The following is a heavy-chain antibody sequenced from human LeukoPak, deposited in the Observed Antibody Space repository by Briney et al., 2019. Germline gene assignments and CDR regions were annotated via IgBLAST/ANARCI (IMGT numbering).Heavy chain of an antibody. CDR1: GFTFSSYS. D-gene: IGHD3-3*01. CDR3: ARAGGPSHHYDFWSGYYTEFVY. Sequence: GGSLRLSCAASGFTFSSYSMNWVRQAPGKGLEWVSSISSSSSYIYYADSVKGRFTISRDNTKNSLYLQMNSLRAEDTAVYYCARAGGPSHHYDFWSGYYTEFVYWGQGTLVTVSS. J-gene: IGHJ4*02. V-gene: IGHV3-21*01. CDR2: ISSSSSYI.